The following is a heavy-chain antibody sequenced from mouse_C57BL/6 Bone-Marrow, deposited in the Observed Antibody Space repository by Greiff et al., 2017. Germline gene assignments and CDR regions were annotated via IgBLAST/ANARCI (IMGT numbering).Heavy chain of an antibody. J-gene: IGHJ2*01. Sequence: VQLQQPGAELVRPGTSVKLSCKASGYTFTSYWMHWVKQRPGQGLEWIGVIDPSDSYTNYNQKFKGKATLTVDTSSSTAYMQLSSLTSDDSAVYYCARDPYFDYWGQGTTLTVSS. CDR3: ARDPYFDY. V-gene: IGHV1-59*01. CDR1: GYTFTSYW. CDR2: IDPSDSYT.